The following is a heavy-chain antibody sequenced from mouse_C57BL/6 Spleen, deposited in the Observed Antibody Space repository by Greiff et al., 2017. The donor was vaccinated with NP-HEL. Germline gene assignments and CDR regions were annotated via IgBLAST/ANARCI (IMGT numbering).Heavy chain of an antibody. Sequence: QVQLQQSGPELVKPGASVKISCKASGYAFSSSWMNWVKQRPGKGLEWIGRIYPGDGDTNYNGKFKGKATLTADKSSSTAYMQLSSLTSEDAAVYFCARWDSNRYFDVWGTGTTVTVSS. J-gene: IGHJ1*03. D-gene: IGHD2-5*01. CDR3: ARWDSNRYFDV. CDR1: GYAFSSSW. CDR2: IYPGDGDT. V-gene: IGHV1-82*01.